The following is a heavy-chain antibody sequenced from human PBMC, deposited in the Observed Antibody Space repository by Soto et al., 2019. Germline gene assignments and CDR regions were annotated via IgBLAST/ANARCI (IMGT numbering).Heavy chain of an antibody. CDR2: IYNSGST. CDR3: ARQSVVVVVAATHY. D-gene: IGHD2-15*01. V-gene: IGHV4-39*01. J-gene: IGHJ4*02. CDR1: GGSIISSTYY. Sequence: PSETLSLTCTVSGGSIISSTYYWGWIRQPPGKGLEWIGSIYNSGSTYYNPSLKSRITISVDTSKNQFSLKLSSVTAADTAVYYCARQSVVVVVAATHYWGQGTLVTVSS.